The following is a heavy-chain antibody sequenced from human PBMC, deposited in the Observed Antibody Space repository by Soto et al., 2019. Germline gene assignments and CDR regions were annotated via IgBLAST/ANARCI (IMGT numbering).Heavy chain of an antibody. CDR1: GYTFTSYD. Sequence: ASVKVSCKASGYTFTSYDINWVRQATGQGLEWMGWMNPNSGNTGYAQKFQGRVTMTRNTSISTAYMELSSLRSEDTAVYYCERGRIRVRGVIALGPYYYYYGMDVWGQGTTVTVSS. D-gene: IGHD3-10*01. V-gene: IGHV1-8*01. CDR2: MNPNSGNT. CDR3: ERGRIRVRGVIALGPYYYYYGMDV. J-gene: IGHJ6*02.